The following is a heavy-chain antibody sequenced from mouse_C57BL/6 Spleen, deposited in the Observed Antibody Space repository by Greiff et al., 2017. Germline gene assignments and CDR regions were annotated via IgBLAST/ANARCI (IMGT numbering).Heavy chain of an antibody. CDR3: ARDGATLRAIHYRRSCDLVPAFTERQDFD. CDR2: INPYNGGT. D-gene: IGHD3-1*01. V-gene: IGHV1-19*01. J-gene: IGHJ1*01. CDR1: CYTFPDYY. Sequence: EVQLQQSGPVLVQPGPSVKMSCKASCYTFPDYYTNWVKKSHGKSLEWIGVINPYNGGTSYNQKFKGKATLTVDKSSSTAYMELNSLTSEDSAVYYCARDGATLRAIHYRRSCDLVPAFTERQDFD.